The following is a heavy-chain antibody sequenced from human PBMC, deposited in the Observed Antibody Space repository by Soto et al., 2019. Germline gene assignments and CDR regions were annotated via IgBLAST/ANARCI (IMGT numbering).Heavy chain of an antibody. CDR1: RGTFSSYA. V-gene: IGHV1-69*13. Sequence: ASVKVCCKASRGTFSSYALSWVRQAPGQGLEWMGGIIPIFGTANYAQKFQGRVTITADESTSTAYMELSSLRSEDTAVYYCARVGCSSTNCYYYYYYGMDVWGQGTTVTVSS. J-gene: IGHJ6*02. CDR3: ARVGCSSTNCYYYYYYGMDV. CDR2: IIPIFGTA. D-gene: IGHD2-2*01.